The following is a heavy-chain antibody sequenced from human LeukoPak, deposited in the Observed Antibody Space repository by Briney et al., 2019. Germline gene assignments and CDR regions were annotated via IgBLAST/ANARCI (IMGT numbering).Heavy chain of an antibody. CDR1: GGSFSDYY. D-gene: IGHD2-2*01. CDR2: INHSVTT. V-gene: IGHV4-34*01. CDR3: ARGLRLPSRSAPAVPHV. Sequence: PSETLSLTCAVYGGSFSDYYWNWIRQPPGKGLEWIGEINHSVTTNYNPSPKSRVTISVDTSKNQFSLRLSAVTAADTAVYHCARGLRLPSRSAPAVPHVWAKGTTVTVSA. J-gene: IGHJ6*04.